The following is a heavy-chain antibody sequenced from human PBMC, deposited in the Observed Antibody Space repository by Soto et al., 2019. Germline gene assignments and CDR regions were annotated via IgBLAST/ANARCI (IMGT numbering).Heavy chain of an antibody. V-gene: IGHV1-69*13. CDR1: GGTFSSYA. CDR3: ASGAYYDSSGYYYTPFDY. J-gene: IGHJ4*02. D-gene: IGHD3-22*01. CDR2: IIPIFGTA. Sequence: GASVKVSCKASGGTFSSYAINWVRQAPGQGLEWMGGIIPIFGTANYAQKFQGRVTITADESTSTAYMELSSLRSEDTAVYYCASGAYYDSSGYYYTPFDYWGQGTLVTVSS.